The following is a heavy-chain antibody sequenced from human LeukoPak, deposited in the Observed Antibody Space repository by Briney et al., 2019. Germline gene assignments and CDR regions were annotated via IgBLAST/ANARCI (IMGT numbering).Heavy chain of an antibody. CDR2: IYYSGST. J-gene: IGHJ4*02. Sequence: SETLSLTCTVSGGSISSSSYYWGWIRQPPGKGLEWIGSIYYSGSTYYNPSLKSRVTISVDTSKNQFSLKLSSVTAADTAVYYCARGRLGKYYFDYWGQGTLVTVSS. V-gene: IGHV4-39*07. CDR3: ARGRLGKYYFDY. D-gene: IGHD3-16*01. CDR1: GGSISSSSYY.